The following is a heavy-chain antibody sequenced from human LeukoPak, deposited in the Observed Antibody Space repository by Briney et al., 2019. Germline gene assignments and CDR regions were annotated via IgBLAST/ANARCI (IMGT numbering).Heavy chain of an antibody. J-gene: IGHJ4*02. CDR3: AGDAGEWLFDY. CDR1: GFTFSSYA. CDR2: ISSNGGST. Sequence: GGSLRLSCAASGFTFSSYAMHWVRQAPGKGLEYVSAISSNGGSTYYANSVKGRFTISRDNSKNTLYLQMGSLRAEDMAVYYCAGDAGEWLFDYWGQGTLVTVPS. V-gene: IGHV3-64*01. D-gene: IGHD3-3*01.